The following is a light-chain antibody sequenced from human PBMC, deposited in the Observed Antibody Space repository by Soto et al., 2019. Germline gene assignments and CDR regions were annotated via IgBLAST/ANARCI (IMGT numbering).Light chain of an antibody. CDR2: ATS. J-gene: IGKJ2*01. CDR3: QQYGTLPYT. V-gene: IGKV3-20*01. Sequence: EIVLTQSPGTLSLSPGERATLSCRASESVSTSFLAWYQHKPGQTPRLLIKATSTRAPGIPERFSGSGSGTDFALSISRLEPEDFAIYTCQQYGTLPYTFGRGTKVESK. CDR1: ESVSTSF.